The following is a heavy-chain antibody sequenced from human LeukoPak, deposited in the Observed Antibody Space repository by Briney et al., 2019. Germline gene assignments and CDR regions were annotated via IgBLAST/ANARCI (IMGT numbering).Heavy chain of an antibody. CDR3: ARHPCIGGSCPNPFDP. J-gene: IGHJ5*02. V-gene: IGHV4-59*08. Sequence: SEPLSLTCTVSGGSISSYYWSWLRQPPGKGLEWIGYFYSSGSTSYNPSCKSRVTVSVDTSKNKFSLKLSSVTAADTAVYHCARHPCIGGSCPNPFDPWGQGTLVTVSS. CDR2: FYSSGST. CDR1: GGSISSYY. D-gene: IGHD2-15*01.